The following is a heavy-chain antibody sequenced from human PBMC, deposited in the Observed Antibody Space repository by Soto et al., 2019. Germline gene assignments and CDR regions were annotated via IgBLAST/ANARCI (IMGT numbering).Heavy chain of an antibody. J-gene: IGHJ6*02. Sequence: SVKVSCKASGGTFSSYAISWVRQAPGQGLEWMGGIIPIFGTANYAQKFQGRVTITADESTSTAYMELSSLRSEDTAVYYCARDIDLYYDILTGLGSGMDVWGQGTTVTVSS. CDR3: ARDIDLYYDILTGLGSGMDV. CDR1: GGTFSSYA. CDR2: IIPIFGTA. V-gene: IGHV1-69*13. D-gene: IGHD3-9*01.